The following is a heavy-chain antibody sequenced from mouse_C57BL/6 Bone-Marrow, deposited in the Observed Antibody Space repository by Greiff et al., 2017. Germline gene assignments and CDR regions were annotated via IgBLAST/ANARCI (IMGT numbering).Heavy chain of an antibody. CDR2: SRNKANDYTT. CDR1: GFTFSDFY. Sequence: EVQRVESGGGLVQSGRSLRLSCATSGFTFSDFYMEWVRQAPGKGLEWIAASRNKANDYTTEYSASVKGRFIVSRDTSQSILYLQMNALRAEDTAIYYCARDDSSGYPFAYWGQGTLVTVSA. V-gene: IGHV7-1*01. D-gene: IGHD3-2*02. CDR3: ARDDSSGYPFAY. J-gene: IGHJ3*01.